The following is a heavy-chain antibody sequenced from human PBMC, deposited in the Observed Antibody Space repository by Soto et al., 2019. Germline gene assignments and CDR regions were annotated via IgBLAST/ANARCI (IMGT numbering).Heavy chain of an antibody. V-gene: IGHV3-33*01. D-gene: IGHD6-13*01. CDR3: ARDESTYSSSCDY. J-gene: IGHJ4*02. Sequence: QVQLVESGGGVVQPGRSLRLSCVASGFIFSSYGMHWVRQAPGEGLEWVAVIWYDGSYKYYADSVRGRFTISRDISKNTLYLEMDSLRAEDTAVYYCARDESTYSSSCDYWGQGTLVTVSS. CDR2: IWYDGSYK. CDR1: GFIFSSYG.